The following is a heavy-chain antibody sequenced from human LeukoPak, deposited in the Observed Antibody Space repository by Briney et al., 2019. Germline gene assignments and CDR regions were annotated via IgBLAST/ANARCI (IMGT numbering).Heavy chain of an antibody. CDR1: GYLFTSYD. J-gene: IGHJ6*04. Sequence: ASVKVSCEASGYLFTSYDINWVRQATGQGLEWMGWMNPNSANTAYAQKFQGRVTITRNTSISTAYMELSSLSSEDTAVYYCASYDFWSGYSMDVWGKGTTVTVSS. D-gene: IGHD3-3*01. V-gene: IGHV1-8*03. CDR3: ASYDFWSGYSMDV. CDR2: MNPNSANT.